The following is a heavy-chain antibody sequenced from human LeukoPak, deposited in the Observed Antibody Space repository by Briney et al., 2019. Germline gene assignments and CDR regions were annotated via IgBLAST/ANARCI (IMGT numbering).Heavy chain of an antibody. J-gene: IGHJ3*02. CDR1: GFNFNTYT. V-gene: IGHV3-23*01. D-gene: IGHD3-22*01. CDR2: ISGSGGST. CDR3: AKRYYYDSSGYDNDAFDI. Sequence: GGSLRLSRAASGFNFNTYTMNWVRQAPGKGLEWVSAISGSGGSTYYADSVKGRFTISRDNSKNTLYLQMNSLRAEDTAVYYCAKRYYYDSSGYDNDAFDIWGQGTMVTVSS.